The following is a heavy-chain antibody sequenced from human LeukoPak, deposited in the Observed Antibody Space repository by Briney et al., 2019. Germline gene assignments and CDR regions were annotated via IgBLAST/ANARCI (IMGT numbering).Heavy chain of an antibody. D-gene: IGHD2-2*01. Sequence: ASVKVSCKTSGYTFSSFDVIWVRQATGQGLEWIGWMNPNSLNTGYAQKFRGRVTMTGDTSISTAYMELSSLISEDTAVYYCAKGIRNQLLSEYWGQGSLVTVSS. V-gene: IGHV1-8*01. CDR3: AKGIRNQLLSEY. CDR1: GYTFSSFD. CDR2: MNPNSLNT. J-gene: IGHJ4*02.